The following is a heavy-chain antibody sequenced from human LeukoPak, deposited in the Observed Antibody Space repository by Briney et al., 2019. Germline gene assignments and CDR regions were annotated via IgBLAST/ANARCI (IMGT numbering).Heavy chain of an antibody. CDR3: VRDLGYSGSLDY. V-gene: IGHV4-4*07. CDR2: IYTSGST. J-gene: IGHJ4*02. Sequence: SETLSLTCTVSGGSISPYFWTWIRQPAGKGLEWIGRIYTSGSTNYNPSLKSRVIMSVDTSKNQFSLKLSSVTAADTAVYYCVRDLGYSGSLDYWGQGTLVTVSS. D-gene: IGHD1-26*01. CDR1: GGSISPYF.